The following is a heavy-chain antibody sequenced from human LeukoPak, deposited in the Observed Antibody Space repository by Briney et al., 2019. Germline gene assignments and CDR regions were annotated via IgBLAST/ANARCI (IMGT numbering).Heavy chain of an antibody. Sequence: PGGSLRLSCAASGFTFSSYSMNWVRQAPGKGLEWVSSISTSSSYIYYADSVKGRFTISRDNSKNTLYLQMNSLRAEDTAVYYCAKDPWLVPAASSYWGQGTLVTVSS. CDR3: AKDPWLVPAASSY. D-gene: IGHD2-2*01. V-gene: IGHV3-21*04. CDR2: ISTSSSYI. CDR1: GFTFSSYS. J-gene: IGHJ4*02.